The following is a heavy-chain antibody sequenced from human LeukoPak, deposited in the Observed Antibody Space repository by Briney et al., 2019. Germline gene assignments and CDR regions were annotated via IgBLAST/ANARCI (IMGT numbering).Heavy chain of an antibody. CDR2: LYYSGST. J-gene: IGHJ3*01. CDR3: ARFIASPGTNAFDL. CDR1: GGSISTGY. Sequence: SETLSLTYPLPGGSISTGYWSCVRQPPGKGLEWIGWYLYYSGSTNYSPSLKSRITISIDTSKNQFSLKLSSVTAADTAVYYGARFIASPGTNAFDLWGQGTMVTVSS. V-gene: IGHV4-59*01. D-gene: IGHD6-13*01.